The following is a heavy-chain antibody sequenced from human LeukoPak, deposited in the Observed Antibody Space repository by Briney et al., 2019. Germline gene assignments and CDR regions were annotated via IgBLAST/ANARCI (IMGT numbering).Heavy chain of an antibody. CDR2: INPSGGST. Sequence: ASVKVSCKASGYTFTSYYMHWVRQAPGQGLEWMGIINPSGGSTSYAQKFQGRVTMTRDTSTSTAYMELSSLRSEDTAVYYCARFPNTAMIMGLEYYYYGMDVWGQGTTVTVSS. J-gene: IGHJ6*02. D-gene: IGHD5-18*01. CDR3: ARFPNTAMIMGLEYYYYGMDV. V-gene: IGHV1-46*01. CDR1: GYTFTSYY.